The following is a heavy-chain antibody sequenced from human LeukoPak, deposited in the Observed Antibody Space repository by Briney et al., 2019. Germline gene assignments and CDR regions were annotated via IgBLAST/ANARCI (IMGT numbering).Heavy chain of an antibody. CDR3: ARRAQRTRISGYSSFDY. V-gene: IGHV4-4*07. D-gene: IGHD5-12*01. J-gene: IGHJ4*01. CDR2: IYGGTA. CDR1: GASLSDYF. Sequence: SETLSLTCTVSGASLSDYFWTWIRQPAGKGLEWIGRIYGGTAYYNPSLKSRPTITLDTSTSNHQFSLRLTSVTAADTAVYYCARRAQRTRISGYSSFDYWGRGILVTVSS.